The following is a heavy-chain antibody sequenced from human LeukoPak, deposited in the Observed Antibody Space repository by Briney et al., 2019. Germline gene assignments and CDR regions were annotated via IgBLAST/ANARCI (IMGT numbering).Heavy chain of an antibody. CDR2: IYYSGST. V-gene: IGHV4-59*01. CDR3: AREYYYDSSGPTAFDI. D-gene: IGHD3-22*01. Sequence: SETLSLTCTVSGGSISSYYWSWIRQPPGEGLEWIGYIYYSGSTNYNPSLKSRVTISVDTSKNQFSLKLSSVTAADTAVYYCAREYYYDSSGPTAFDIWGQGTMVTVSS. CDR1: GGSISSYY. J-gene: IGHJ3*02.